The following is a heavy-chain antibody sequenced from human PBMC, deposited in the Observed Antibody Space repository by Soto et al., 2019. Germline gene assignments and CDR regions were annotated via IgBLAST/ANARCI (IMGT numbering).Heavy chain of an antibody. CDR3: ARHHGPTTAENWFDP. D-gene: IGHD5-12*01. CDR1: GYTFFTYD. Sequence: QVHLVQSGVEVKTPGASVKVSCQASGYTFFTYDISWVRQAPGQGLEWMGWISTYSGDKKYAQKVRGTVTMTTATCTATVYLELRSLKAEATALCYCARHHGPTTAENWFDPWGQGTMVTVSS. V-gene: IGHV1-18*01. J-gene: IGHJ5*02. CDR2: ISTYSGDK.